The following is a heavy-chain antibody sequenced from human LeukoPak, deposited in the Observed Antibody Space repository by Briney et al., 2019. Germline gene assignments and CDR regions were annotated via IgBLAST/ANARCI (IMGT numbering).Heavy chain of an antibody. D-gene: IGHD3-22*01. Sequence: PGGSLRLSCAASGFTFSTYGMHWVRQAPGKGLEWVAVISYDGSNEYYADSVKGRFTISRDNSKNTLYLQMNSLRAEDTAVYYCARADYYDSSPTFDYWGQGTLVTVSS. CDR1: GFTFSTYG. CDR3: ARADYYDSSPTFDY. CDR2: ISYDGSNE. V-gene: IGHV3-30*03. J-gene: IGHJ4*02.